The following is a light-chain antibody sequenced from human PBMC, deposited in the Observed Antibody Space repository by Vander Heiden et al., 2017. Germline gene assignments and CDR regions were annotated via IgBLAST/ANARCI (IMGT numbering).Light chain of an antibody. CDR2: STK. CDR3: VLYMGNGISM. CDR1: SGSVSTSYY. J-gene: IGLJ3*02. Sequence: QTVVTQEPSFSVSPGGTVTLTCGLSSGSVSTSYYPSWYQQTPGQAPRTLIHSTKTRSSGVPDRFSGAIRGNKAALTITGAQADDESDYYCVLYMGNGISMFGGGTKLTVL. V-gene: IGLV8-61*01.